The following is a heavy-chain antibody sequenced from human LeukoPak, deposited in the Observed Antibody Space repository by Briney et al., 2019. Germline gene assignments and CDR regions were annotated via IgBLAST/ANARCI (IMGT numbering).Heavy chain of an antibody. CDR1: GFTFSSYE. D-gene: IGHD3-22*01. V-gene: IGHV3-48*03. CDR2: ISSSGSTI. J-gene: IGHJ4*02. Sequence: GGSLRLSCAASGFTFSSYEMNWVRQAPGKGLEWVSYISSSGSTIYYADSVKGRFTISRDNAKNSLYLQMNSLRVEDTAVYYCARDGRWINYYDGSSPVWGQGTPVTVSS. CDR3: ARDGRWINYYDGSSPV.